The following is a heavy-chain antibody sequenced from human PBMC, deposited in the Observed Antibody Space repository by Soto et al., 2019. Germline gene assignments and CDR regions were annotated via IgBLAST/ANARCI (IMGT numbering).Heavy chain of an antibody. V-gene: IGHV1-69*01. CDR3: ARDGGRHSGGIDY. CDR1: GGTFSSYS. J-gene: IGHJ4*02. CDR2: IIPIFGTA. Sequence: QVQLVQSGAEVKKPGSSVKVSCKASGGTFSSYSINWVRQAPGQGLEWMGAIIPIFGTANYAQKFQGRVTITADESTSTAYMELSSLRSEDTAVYYCARDGGRHSGGIDYWGQGTLVIGSS. D-gene: IGHD1-26*01.